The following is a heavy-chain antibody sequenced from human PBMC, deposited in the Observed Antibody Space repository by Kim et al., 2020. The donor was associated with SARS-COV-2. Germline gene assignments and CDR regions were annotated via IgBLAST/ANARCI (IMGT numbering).Heavy chain of an antibody. V-gene: IGHV3-33*01. CDR2: IWYDGSKK. Sequence: GGSLRLSCAASGFTFSSYGMHWVRQAPGKGLEWVAVIWYDGSKKYYADSVKGRFTISRDNSKNTLYLQMNSLRAEDTAVYYCARDRYCSSTSCFIARYMDVWGKGTTVTVSS. CDR3: ARDRYCSSTSCFIARYMDV. J-gene: IGHJ6*03. CDR1: GFTFSSYG. D-gene: IGHD2-2*01.